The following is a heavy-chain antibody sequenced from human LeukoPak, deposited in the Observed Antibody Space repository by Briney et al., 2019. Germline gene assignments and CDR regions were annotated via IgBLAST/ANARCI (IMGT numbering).Heavy chain of an antibody. Sequence: GGSLRLSCAASRFTFSSYEMNWVRQAPGKGLEWVSYISSSGSTIYYADSVKGRFTISRDNAKNSLYLQMNSLRAEDTAVYYCARESEQLDLDYWGQGTLVTVSS. CDR3: ARESEQLDLDY. J-gene: IGHJ4*02. V-gene: IGHV3-48*03. D-gene: IGHD6-13*01. CDR2: ISSSGSTI. CDR1: RFTFSSYE.